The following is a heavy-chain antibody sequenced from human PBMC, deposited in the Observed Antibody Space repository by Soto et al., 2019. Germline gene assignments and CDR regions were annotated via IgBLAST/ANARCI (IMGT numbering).Heavy chain of an antibody. D-gene: IGHD2-2*01. J-gene: IGHJ4*02. Sequence: GESLKLSCKGFGYSFTSYWIGWVRQMPGKGLEWMGIIYPSNSNTRYSPSFQGQVTISADTSISTVYLQWDSLKASDAAIYHCARESTGQFDYWGQGTQVTVSS. CDR1: GYSFTSYW. CDR2: IYPSNSNT. V-gene: IGHV5-51*01. CDR3: ARESTGQFDY.